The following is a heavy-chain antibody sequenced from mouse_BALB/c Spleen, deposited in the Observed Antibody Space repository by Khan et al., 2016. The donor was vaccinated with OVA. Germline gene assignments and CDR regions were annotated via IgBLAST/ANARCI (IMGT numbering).Heavy chain of an antibody. CDR1: GYSFTDYT. Sequence: EVQLQQSGPELVKPGASMKISCKASGYSFTDYTMNWVKQSHGKNLEWIGLINPYNGFTSYNQKFKGKATLTVDKSSSTAYMELLSLTSEDSAVYYCESGNYYGSDSWFAYWGQGTLVTVSA. CDR2: INPYNGFT. CDR3: ESGNYYGSDSWFAY. V-gene: IGHV1-26*01. D-gene: IGHD1-1*01. J-gene: IGHJ3*01.